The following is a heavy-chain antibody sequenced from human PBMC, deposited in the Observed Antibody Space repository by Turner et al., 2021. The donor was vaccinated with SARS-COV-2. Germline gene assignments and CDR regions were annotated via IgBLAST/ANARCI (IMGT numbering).Heavy chain of an antibody. J-gene: IGHJ4*02. V-gene: IGHV1-69*13. D-gene: IGHD2-8*02. CDR1: GGTFSSYG. CDR2: VVPMMRSV. CDR3: ARAGRVDGFYGGLDY. Sequence: QVQLVQSGAEVKKPGSSVKVSCKASGGTFSSYGISWVRQAPGQGLEWMGGVVPMMRSVKYAQKFHGRLTITADESTSTVHMELTNLRSEDTAVYFCARAGRVDGFYGGLDYWGRGTLVTVSS.